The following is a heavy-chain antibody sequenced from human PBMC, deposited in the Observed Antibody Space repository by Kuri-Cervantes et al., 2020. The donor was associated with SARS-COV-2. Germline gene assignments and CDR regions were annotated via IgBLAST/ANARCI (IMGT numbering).Heavy chain of an antibody. CDR1: GYTFTSYY. J-gene: IGHJ6*03. V-gene: IGHV1-46*01. CDR3: ARGKMGIAAAGTTGGYYYYYMDV. Sequence: ASVKVSCKASGYTFTSYYMHWVRQAPGQGLEWMGIINPSGGSTSYAQKFQGRVTMATDTSTSTAYMELRSLRSDDTAVYYCARGKMGIAAAGTTGGYYYYYMDVWGKGTTVTVSS. D-gene: IGHD6-13*01. CDR2: INPSGGST.